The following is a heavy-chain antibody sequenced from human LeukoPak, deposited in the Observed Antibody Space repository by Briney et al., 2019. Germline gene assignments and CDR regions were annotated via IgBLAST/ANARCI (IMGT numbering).Heavy chain of an antibody. J-gene: IGHJ4*02. CDR1: GFTFSSYS. V-gene: IGHV3-21*01. D-gene: IGHD3-10*01. CDR3: AREFPGTDLSFDY. CDR2: ISSSSSYI. Sequence: GGSLRLSCAASGFTFSSYSMNWVRQAPGKGLEWVSSISSSSSYIYYADSVKGRFTISRDNAKNSLYLQMNSLRAEDTAVYHCAREFPGTDLSFDYWGQGTLVTVSS.